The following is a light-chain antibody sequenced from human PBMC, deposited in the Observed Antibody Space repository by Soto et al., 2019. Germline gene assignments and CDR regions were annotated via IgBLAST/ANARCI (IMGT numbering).Light chain of an antibody. Sequence: ENVLTQSPGTLSLSPGERATLSCRSSQSVRSSYLAWYQQKPGQAPRLLIYGASSRATGIPDRFSGSGSGTDFTLTISRLEPEDFAVYYCQQYGSSPQTFGQGTKVDIK. CDR2: GAS. CDR3: QQYGSSPQT. CDR1: QSVRSSY. J-gene: IGKJ1*01. V-gene: IGKV3-20*01.